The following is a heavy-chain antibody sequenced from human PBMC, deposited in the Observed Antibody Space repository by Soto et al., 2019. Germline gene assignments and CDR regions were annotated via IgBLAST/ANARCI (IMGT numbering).Heavy chain of an antibody. D-gene: IGHD1-20*01. J-gene: IGHJ4*02. CDR1: GGSVSSGSYY. Sequence: QVQLQESGPGLVKASETLSLTCTVSGGSVSSGSYYWSWIRQPPGKGLEWIGNIFHSGTTNYNASLRSRVSMSVDTPTNQFSLKLMSVTAADTAVYYCARLHITGPVHSWGQGNLVTVSS. CDR3: ARLHITGPVHS. V-gene: IGHV4-61*01. CDR2: IFHSGTT.